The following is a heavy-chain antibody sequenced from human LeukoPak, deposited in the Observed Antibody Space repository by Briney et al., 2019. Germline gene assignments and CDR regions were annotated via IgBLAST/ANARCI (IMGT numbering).Heavy chain of an antibody. V-gene: IGHV3-30-3*01. D-gene: IGHD3-3*01. CDR3: ARAGITIFGVVIMYYYYGMDV. CDR1: GFTFSSYA. Sequence: PGGSLRLSCAASGFTFSSYAMHWVRQAPGKGLEWVAVISYDGSNKYYADSVKGRFTISRDNSKNTLYLQMNSLRAEDTAVYYCARAGITIFGVVIMYYYYGMDVWGQGTTVTVSS. CDR2: ISYDGSNK. J-gene: IGHJ6*02.